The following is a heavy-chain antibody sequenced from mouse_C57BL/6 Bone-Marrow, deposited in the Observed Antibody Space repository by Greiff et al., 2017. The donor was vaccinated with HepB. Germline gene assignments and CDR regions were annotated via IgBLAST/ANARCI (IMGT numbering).Heavy chain of an antibody. Sequence: QVQLQQSGAELVRPGTSVKLSCKASGYTFTSYWMHWVKQRPGQGLEWIGVIDPSDSYTNYNQKFKGKATLTVDTSSSTAYMQLSSLTSEDSAVYYCAREEGLLKAYWGQGTLVTVSA. D-gene: IGHD2-3*01. V-gene: IGHV1-59*01. CDR1: GYTFTSYW. J-gene: IGHJ3*01. CDR3: AREEGLLKAY. CDR2: IDPSDSYT.